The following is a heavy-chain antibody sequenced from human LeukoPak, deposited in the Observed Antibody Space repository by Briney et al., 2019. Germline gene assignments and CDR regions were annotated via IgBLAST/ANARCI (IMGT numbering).Heavy chain of an antibody. CDR3: ADPFGDLFDI. J-gene: IGHJ3*02. CDR2: INSDGSTT. CDR1: GFTFSTYW. Sequence: GGSLRLSCAASGFTFSTYWMHWVRQAPGKGLVWVSHINSDGSTTTYADSVKGRFTISRDNAKNTLYLQMNSLRVEDTAVYYCADPFGDLFDIWGRGTMVTVSS. V-gene: IGHV3-74*03. D-gene: IGHD3-3*01.